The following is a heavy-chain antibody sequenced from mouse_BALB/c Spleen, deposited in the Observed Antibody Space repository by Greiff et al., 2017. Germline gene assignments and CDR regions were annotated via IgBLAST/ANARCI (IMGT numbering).Heavy chain of an antibody. CDR1: GFTFSSYG. V-gene: IGHV5-6*01. CDR2: ISSGGSYT. CDR3: ARHEGTTATKGIDY. Sequence: EVKLVESGGDLVKPGGSLKLSCAASGFTFSSYGMSWVRQTPDKRLEWVATISSGGSYTYYPDSVKGRFTISRDNAKNTLYLQMSSLKSEDTAMYYCARHEGTTATKGIDYWGQGTTLTVSS. J-gene: IGHJ2*01. D-gene: IGHD1-2*01.